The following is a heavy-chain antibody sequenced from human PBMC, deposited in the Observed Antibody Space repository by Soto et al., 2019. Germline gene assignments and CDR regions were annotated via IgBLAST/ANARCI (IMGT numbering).Heavy chain of an antibody. V-gene: IGHV3-7*01. D-gene: IGHD3-3*01. CDR3: AREYDFWSGYSPLYYYYMDV. CDR1: GFTFSSYW. J-gene: IGHJ6*03. CDR2: IKQDGSEK. Sequence: PGGSLRLSCAASGFTFSSYWMSWVRQAPGKGLEWVANIKQDGSEKYYVDSVKGRFTISRDNAKNSLYLQMNSLRAEDTAVYYFAREYDFWSGYSPLYYYYMDVWGKGTTVTVSS.